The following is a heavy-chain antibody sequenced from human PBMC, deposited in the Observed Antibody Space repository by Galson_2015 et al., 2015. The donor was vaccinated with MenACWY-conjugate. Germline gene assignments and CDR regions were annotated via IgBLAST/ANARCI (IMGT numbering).Heavy chain of an antibody. V-gene: IGHV3-21*06. D-gene: IGHD2-2*01. J-gene: IGHJ4*01. CDR3: ARDRRGRSASCSDN. CDR1: GFSFSSLT. CDR2: ITSSSSDI. Sequence: SLRLSCAASGFSFSSLTMNWVRQAPGKGLEWVSSITSSSSDIYYADSVKGRFTVSRDNAQNSLYLQMNSLTAEDTAVYYCARDRRGRSASCSDNWGHGTRVTVSS.